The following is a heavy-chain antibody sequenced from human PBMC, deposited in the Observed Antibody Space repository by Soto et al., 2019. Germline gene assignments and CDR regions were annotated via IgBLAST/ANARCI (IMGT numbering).Heavy chain of an antibody. CDR1: GGPVASSHW. V-gene: IGHV4-4*02. D-gene: IGHD2-21*02. J-gene: IGHJ5*02. Sequence: QVQLQESGPRLVKPSESLSLTCGVSGGPVASSHWWSWVRQSPGRGLEWIGNVYHTGDPNFNPSLQSRVTFSVDKSNNQFSLRLTSVTAADTAVYFCAREIVTAGGNNYFDPWGPGTLVTVSS. CDR2: VYHTGDP. CDR3: AREIVTAGGNNYFDP.